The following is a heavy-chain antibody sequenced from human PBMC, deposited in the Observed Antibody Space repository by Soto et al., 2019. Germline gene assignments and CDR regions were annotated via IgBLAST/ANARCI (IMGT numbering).Heavy chain of an antibody. V-gene: IGHV1-69*06. CDR1: GGSFSSYT. CDR2: IVPIFGTT. Sequence: QVQLVQSGAEVREPGSSVKVSCKASGGSFSSYTINWVRKAPGQGLEWMGGIVPIFGTTYYAQNFQGRVTITADKSTSTVYMELSSLRSEDTALFYCARDEGSTTTFAYWGQGTLVTVSS. CDR3: ARDEGSTTTFAY. D-gene: IGHD5-12*01. J-gene: IGHJ4*02.